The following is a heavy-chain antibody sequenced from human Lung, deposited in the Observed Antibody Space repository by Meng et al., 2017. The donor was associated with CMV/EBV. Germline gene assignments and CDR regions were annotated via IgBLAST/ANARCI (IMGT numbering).Heavy chain of an antibody. J-gene: IGHJ6*02. V-gene: IGHV3-23*03. CDR2: IYSGDDST. CDR3: AKGKWGGYYYYYGMDV. Sequence: GGSLRLXCAASGFTFSTFAMSWVRQAPGKGLQWVSVIYSGDDSTYYADSVKGRFTISRDNSKNMLYLQMNSLRAEDSAVYFCAKGKWGGYYYYYGMDVWGRGTTVTV. D-gene: IGHD1-26*01. CDR1: GFTFSTFA.